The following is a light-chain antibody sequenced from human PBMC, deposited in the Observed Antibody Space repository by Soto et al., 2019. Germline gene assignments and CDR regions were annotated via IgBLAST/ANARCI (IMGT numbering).Light chain of an antibody. V-gene: IGKV1-5*01. J-gene: IGKJ5*01. CDR1: QSISSW. CDR3: QQYARRPIT. Sequence: DIEMNQYTSTLSASVGDRVTITCRASQSISSWLAWYQQKPGRAPVLLIYDAANLATGVPPRFSGSGSGRDFTPTISSLQPEDIAAYYCQQYARRPITFGQGTRLEIK. CDR2: DAA.